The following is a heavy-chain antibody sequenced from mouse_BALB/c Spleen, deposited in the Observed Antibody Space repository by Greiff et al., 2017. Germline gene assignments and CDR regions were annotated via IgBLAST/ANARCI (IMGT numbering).Heavy chain of an antibody. V-gene: IGHV2-9*02. J-gene: IGHJ4*01. D-gene: IGHD2-14*01. CDR2: IWAGGST. Sequence: VMLVESGPGLVAPSQSLSITCTASGFSLTSYGVHWVRQPPGKGLEWLGVIWAGGSTNYNSALMSRLSISKDNSKSQVFLKMNSLQTDDTAMYYCARDYYRYDPYAMDYWGQGTSVTVSS. CDR1: GFSLTSYG. CDR3: ARDYYRYDPYAMDY.